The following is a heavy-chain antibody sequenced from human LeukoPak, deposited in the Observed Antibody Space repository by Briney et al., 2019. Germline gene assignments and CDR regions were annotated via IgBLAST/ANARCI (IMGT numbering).Heavy chain of an antibody. CDR3: AGGYTSGWYVAFDI. J-gene: IGHJ3*02. D-gene: IGHD6-19*01. V-gene: IGHV3-30*03. CDR1: GFTFSSYG. Sequence: GRSLRLSCAASGFTFSSYGMHWVRQAPGKGLEWVAVISSDGSNKYYADSVKGRFTISRDNSKNTLYLQMNSLRAVDTAVYYCAGGYTSGWYVAFDIWGQGTMVTVSS. CDR2: ISSDGSNK.